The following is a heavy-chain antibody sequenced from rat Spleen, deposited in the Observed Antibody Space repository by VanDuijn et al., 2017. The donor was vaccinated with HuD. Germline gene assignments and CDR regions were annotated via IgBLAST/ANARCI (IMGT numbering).Heavy chain of an antibody. Sequence: EVQLVESDGGLVQPGRSMKLSCAASGFTFSNYYMAWVRQAPTKGLEWVASISTDGGSTYYPDSVKGRFTISRDNAENTVYLQMNSLRSEDTATYYCAKGAPFDYWGQGVMVTVSS. V-gene: IGHV5-25*01. CDR3: AKGAPFDY. J-gene: IGHJ2*01. CDR1: GFTFSNYY. CDR2: ISTDGGST. D-gene: IGHD4-1*01.